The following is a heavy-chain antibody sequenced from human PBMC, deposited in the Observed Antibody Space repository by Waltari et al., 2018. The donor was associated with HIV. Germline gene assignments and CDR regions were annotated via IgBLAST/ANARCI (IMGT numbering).Heavy chain of an antibody. J-gene: IGHJ1*01. D-gene: IGHD2-21*01. CDR3: AKAEIVVADIRGYPAEYFQH. CDR1: GFTFSSYA. CDR2: ISGSGGST. Sequence: EVQLLESGGGLVQPGGSLRLSCAASGFTFSSYAMSWVRQAPGTGLEWVSAISGSGGSTYYADSVEGRFTISRDNSKNTLYLQMNSLRAEDTAIYYCAKAEIVVADIRGYPAEYFQHWGQGTLVTVSS. V-gene: IGHV3-23*01.